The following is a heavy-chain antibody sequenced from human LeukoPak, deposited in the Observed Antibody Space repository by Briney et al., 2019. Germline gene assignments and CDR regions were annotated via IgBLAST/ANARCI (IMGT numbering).Heavy chain of an antibody. CDR3: ASVSLDLEPLLYDY. D-gene: IGHD3/OR15-3a*01. CDR2: ISPSSTRI. Sequence: GGSLRLSCAASGFTFSSYGMHWVRQAPGKGLEWVSYISPSSTRIDYAASVRGRFTISRDNAKNSLYLQMDSLRVEDTGVYYCASVSLDLEPLLYDYWGQGTLVTVSS. J-gene: IGHJ4*02. CDR1: GFTFSSYG. V-gene: IGHV3-48*04.